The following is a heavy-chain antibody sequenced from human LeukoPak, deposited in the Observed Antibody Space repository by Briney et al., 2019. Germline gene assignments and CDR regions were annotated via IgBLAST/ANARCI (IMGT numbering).Heavy chain of an antibody. CDR2: ISGSGGGT. V-gene: IGHV3-23*01. J-gene: IGHJ4*02. D-gene: IGHD3-22*01. Sequence: GGSLRLSCAVSGITLSNYGMSWVRLAPGKGLEWVAGISGSGGGTKYADSVKGRFTIFRDNPRNTLYLQMNSLRAEDTAVYYCARGWYGGGVYYSPGEWGRGILVTISS. CDR1: GITLSNYG. CDR3: ARGWYGGGVYYSPGE.